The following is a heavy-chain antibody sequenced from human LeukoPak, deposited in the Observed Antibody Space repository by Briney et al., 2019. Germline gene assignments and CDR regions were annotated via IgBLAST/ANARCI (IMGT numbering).Heavy chain of an antibody. CDR3: ATYAGSYSKYFQH. CDR1: GYSFISSW. CDR2: INPGDSDT. Sequence: GESLKISCKGSGYSFISSWIGWVRQMPGKGLEYMGIINPGDSDTRYSPSFQGQVTISADKSISTAYLQWSSLKASDTAMYYCATYAGSYSKYFQHWGQGTLVTVSS. V-gene: IGHV5-51*01. J-gene: IGHJ1*01. D-gene: IGHD3-10*01.